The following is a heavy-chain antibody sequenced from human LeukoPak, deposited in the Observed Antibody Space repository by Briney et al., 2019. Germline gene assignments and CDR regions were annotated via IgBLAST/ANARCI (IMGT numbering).Heavy chain of an antibody. J-gene: IGHJ6*02. Sequence: ASVKVSCKASGGTFSSYAISWVRQAPGRGLEWMGGIIPIFGTANYAQKFQGRVTITADESTSTAYMELSSLRSEDTAVYYCARVSLGSYGSQHYYYYGMDVWGQGTTVTVSS. CDR2: IIPIFGTA. CDR3: ARVSLGSYGSQHYYYYGMDV. CDR1: GGTFSSYA. V-gene: IGHV1-69*13. D-gene: IGHD1-26*01.